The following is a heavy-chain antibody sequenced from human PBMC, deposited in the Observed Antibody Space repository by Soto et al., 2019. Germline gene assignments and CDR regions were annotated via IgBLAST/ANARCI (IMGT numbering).Heavy chain of an antibody. CDR2: IFYSGST. J-gene: IGHJ4*02. CDR3: ARGQLAVAGTWYFDY. CDR1: GGSISSGDYY. Sequence: SETLSLTCTVSGGSISSGDYYWSWIRQPPGKGLEWIGYIFYSGSTYYNPSLKSRVTISVDTSKNQSSLKLSSVTAADTAVYYCARGQLAVAGTWYFDYWGQGTLVTVS. V-gene: IGHV4-30-4*01. D-gene: IGHD6-19*01.